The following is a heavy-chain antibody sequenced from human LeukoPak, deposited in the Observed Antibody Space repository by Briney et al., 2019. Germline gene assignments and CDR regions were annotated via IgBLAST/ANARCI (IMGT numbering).Heavy chain of an antibody. CDR2: IKQDGSEK. V-gene: IGHV3-7*01. D-gene: IGHD2-2*01. J-gene: IGHJ4*02. Sequence: GGSLRLSCAASGFTLSNYWISWVRQAPEKGLEWVANIKQDGSEKYYVDSVKGRFTISRDNAKNSLYLQMNSLRAEDTAVYYCARDEGHCSSTSCYGSFGYWGQGTLVTVSS. CDR3: ARDEGHCSSTSCYGSFGY. CDR1: GFTLSNYW.